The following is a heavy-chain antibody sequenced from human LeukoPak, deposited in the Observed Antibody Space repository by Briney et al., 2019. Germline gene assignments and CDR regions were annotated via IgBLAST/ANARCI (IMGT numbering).Heavy chain of an antibody. CDR2: IKQDGSEK. CDR3: ASGSGYYPFDY. Sequence: GRSLRLSCAASGFTSSSYWMSWVRQAPGKGLEWVANIKQDGSEKYYVDSVKGRFTISRDNAKNSLYLQMNSQRAEGTAVYYCASGSGYYPFDYWGQGTLVTVSS. CDR1: GFTSSSYW. V-gene: IGHV3-7*01. J-gene: IGHJ4*02. D-gene: IGHD3-22*01.